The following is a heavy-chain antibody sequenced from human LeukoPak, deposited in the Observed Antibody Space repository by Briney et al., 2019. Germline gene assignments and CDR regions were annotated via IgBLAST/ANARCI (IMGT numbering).Heavy chain of an antibody. J-gene: IGHJ4*02. Sequence: SETLSLTCTVSGGSISSSSYYWGWIRQPPGKGLEWIGSIYYSGSTYYNPSLKSRVTISVDTSKNQFSLKLSSVTAADTAVYYCARVPYCSSTSCYAGDYSTKTVFDYWGKGTLVTVSS. CDR3: ARVPYCSSTSCYAGDYSTKTVFDY. CDR2: IYYSGST. CDR1: GGSISSSSYY. V-gene: IGHV4-39*01. D-gene: IGHD2-2*01.